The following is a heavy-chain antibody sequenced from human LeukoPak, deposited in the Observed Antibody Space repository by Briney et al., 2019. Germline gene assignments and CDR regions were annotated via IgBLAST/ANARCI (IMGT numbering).Heavy chain of an antibody. CDR2: IKEDGSEK. V-gene: IGHV3-7*01. J-gene: IGHJ4*02. CDR3: ARDSSGYQ. D-gene: IGHD3-22*01. CDR1: GFTCCTYW. Sequence: PAGSLRLSGAASGFTCCTYWMSWVRQAPGKGLEWVANIKEDGSEKYYGDSVKGRFTISRDTAKNSLYLQMNSLRAEVTAVYYCARDSSGYQWGQGTLVTVSS.